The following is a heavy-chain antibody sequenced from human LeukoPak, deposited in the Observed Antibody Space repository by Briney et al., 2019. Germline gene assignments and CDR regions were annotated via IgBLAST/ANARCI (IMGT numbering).Heavy chain of an antibody. CDR2: ISYDGSNK. J-gene: IGHJ5*02. CDR3: ARGGCSSTSCALSP. D-gene: IGHD2-2*01. Sequence: GGSLRLSCAASGFTFSSYAMHWVRQAPGKGLEWVAVISYDGSNKYYADSVKGRFTISRDNSKNTLYLQMNSLRAEDTAVYYCARGGCSSTSCALSPWGQGTLVTVSS. V-gene: IGHV3-30*14. CDR1: GFTFSSYA.